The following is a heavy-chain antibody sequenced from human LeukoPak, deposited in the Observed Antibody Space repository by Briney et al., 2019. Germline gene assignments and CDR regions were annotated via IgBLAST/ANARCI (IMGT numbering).Heavy chain of an antibody. V-gene: IGHV3-74*01. J-gene: IGHJ4*02. D-gene: IGHD3-10*01. CDR2: INSDGSST. CDR3: ARGSRSTLSGFDY. CDR1: GFTFSSYW. Sequence: GGSLRLSCAASGFTFSSYWMHWVRQAPGKVLVWVSRINSDGSSTSYADSVKGRFTISRDNAKNTLYLQMNSLRAEDTAVYYCARGSRSTLSGFDYWGQGTLVTVSS.